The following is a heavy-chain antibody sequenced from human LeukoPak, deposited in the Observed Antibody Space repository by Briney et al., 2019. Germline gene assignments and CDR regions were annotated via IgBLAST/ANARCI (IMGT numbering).Heavy chain of an antibody. J-gene: IGHJ4*02. CDR1: GGSVSSSTNY. D-gene: IGHD1-26*01. Sequence: PSETLSLTCTVSGGSVSSSTNYWDWIRQPPGKGLEWIGTIYYSGSTYYNPSLKSRVSLSVDTSKNQFSLKLSSVTAADTAVYYCARSGFGATNIYSYFDYWGQGTLVTVSS. CDR3: ARSGFGATNIYSYFDY. CDR2: IYYSGST. V-gene: IGHV4-39*07.